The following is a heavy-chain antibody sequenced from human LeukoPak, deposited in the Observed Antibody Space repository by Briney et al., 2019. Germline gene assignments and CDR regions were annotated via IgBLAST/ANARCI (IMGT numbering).Heavy chain of an antibody. CDR2: ISWNSGNI. CDR3: AKDHKSGCYDY. D-gene: IGHD6-19*01. V-gene: IGHV3-9*01. J-gene: IGHJ4*02. Sequence: GGSLRLSCAASGFTFDDYAMHWVRQAPGKGLEWVSGISWNSGNIGYADSVKGRFTISRDNAKNSLYLHMNSLRAEDTAVYYCAKDHKSGCYDYWGPGTLVTVSS. CDR1: GFTFDDYA.